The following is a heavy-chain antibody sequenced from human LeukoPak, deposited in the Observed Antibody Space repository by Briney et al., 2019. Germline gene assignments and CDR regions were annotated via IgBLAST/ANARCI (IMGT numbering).Heavy chain of an antibody. J-gene: IGHJ6*02. V-gene: IGHV3-43*02. CDR1: GFTFDDYA. D-gene: IGHD3-22*01. Sequence: GGSLRLSCVASGFTFDDYAMHWVRQAPGKGLEWVSLIAGDGGATYYSDSVKGRFTISRDNSKNSLYLQMHSLKTEDTAFYYCAKDTNPNYYDTTGYPLYYYGMDVWGQGTTVTVSS. CDR3: AKDTNPNYYDTTGYPLYYYGMDV. CDR2: IAGDGGAT.